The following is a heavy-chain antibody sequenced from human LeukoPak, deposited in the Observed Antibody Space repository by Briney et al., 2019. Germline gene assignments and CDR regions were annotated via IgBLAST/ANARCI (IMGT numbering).Heavy chain of an antibody. CDR2: ISYDGSNK. J-gene: IGHJ4*02. CDR3: ARWVGEFDY. Sequence: PGRSLRLSCAASGFTFSSYAMHWVRQAPGKGLEWVAVISYDGSNKYYADSVKGRFTISRDNSKNTLYLQMNSLRAEDTAVYYCARWVGEFDYWGQGTLVTVSS. V-gene: IGHV3-30*04. CDR1: GFTFSSYA. D-gene: IGHD3-3*01.